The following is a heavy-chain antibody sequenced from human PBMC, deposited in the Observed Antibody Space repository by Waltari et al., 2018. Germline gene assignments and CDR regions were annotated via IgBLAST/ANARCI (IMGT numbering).Heavy chain of an antibody. V-gene: IGHV3-23*01. CDR3: AKGGTLF. D-gene: IGHD2-21*01. J-gene: IGHJ4*02. CDR2: ISSSGGST. CDR1: GITFSSHA. Sequence: EVQLLESGGGLVQPGGSLRLSCSASGITFSSHAMTWVRQAPGTGLEWVSAISSSGGSTYYADSVKGRFTISRDNSKNTLYLQMNSLRAEDTAVYYCAKGGTLFWGQGTLVTVSS.